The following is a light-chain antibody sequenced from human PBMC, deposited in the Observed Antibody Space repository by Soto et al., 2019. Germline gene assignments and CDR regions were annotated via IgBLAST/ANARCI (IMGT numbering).Light chain of an antibody. J-gene: IGLJ3*02. CDR1: SSDIGNNY. CDR3: AAWDDSLSVGV. V-gene: IGLV1-47*01. Sequence: QSVLKQPPSASGAPGQRVTISCSGSSSDIGNNYVYWYQCLPGTAPKLLIYRNDERPSGVPDRFSGSKSGTSASLAISGLRSEDEADYYCAAWDDSLSVGVFGGGTKLTVL. CDR2: RND.